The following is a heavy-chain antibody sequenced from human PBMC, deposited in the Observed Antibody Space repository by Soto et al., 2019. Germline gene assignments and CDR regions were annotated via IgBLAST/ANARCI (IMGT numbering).Heavy chain of an antibody. Sequence: GGSLRLSCAASGFTFSSYSMNWVRQAPGKGLEWVSSISSSSSYIYYADSVKGRFTISRDNAKNSLYLQMNSLRAEDTAVYYCARDRGAGYYGMDVWGQGTKVSVSS. J-gene: IGHJ6*02. V-gene: IGHV3-21*01. CDR2: ISSSSSYI. D-gene: IGHD1-26*01. CDR3: ARDRGAGYYGMDV. CDR1: GFTFSSYS.